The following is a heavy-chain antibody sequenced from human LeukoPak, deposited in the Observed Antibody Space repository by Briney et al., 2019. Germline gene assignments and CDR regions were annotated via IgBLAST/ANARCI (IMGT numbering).Heavy chain of an antibody. J-gene: IGHJ4*02. V-gene: IGHV3-74*01. Sequence: GGSLRLSCAASGFTFSNYWMHWVRQAPGKGLVWVSRINSDGINTSYADSVKGRFTISRDNAKNSLYLQMNSLRAEDTAVYYCARDSPLRYFDWLPTYFNYWGQGTLVTVSS. CDR2: INSDGINT. D-gene: IGHD3-9*01. CDR1: GFTFSNYW. CDR3: ARDSPLRYFDWLPTYFNY.